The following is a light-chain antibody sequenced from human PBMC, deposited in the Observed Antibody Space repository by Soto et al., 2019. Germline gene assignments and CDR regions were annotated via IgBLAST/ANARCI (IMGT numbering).Light chain of an antibody. CDR2: GAS. J-gene: IGKJ4*01. Sequence: EIVMTQSPATLSVSPGGRATLSCRASQSISDTLAWYQHKPGQAPRLLISGASTGATGIPARFSGSGSGTEFTLTISSPQSEDCAIYYCQQYHTWPITFGGGTKV. CDR3: QQYHTWPIT. CDR1: QSISDT. V-gene: IGKV3-15*01.